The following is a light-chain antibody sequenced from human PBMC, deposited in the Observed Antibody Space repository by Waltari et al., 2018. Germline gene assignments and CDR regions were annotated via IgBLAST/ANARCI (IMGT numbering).Light chain of an antibody. CDR3: SSYATISTCL. CDR1: SSDIGGYNR. CDR2: EVS. V-gene: IGLV2-14*01. Sequence: QAALTQSPSVSGSPGQSVTISCTGTSSDIGGYNRVSWYQQHPGKAPKLMIYEVSKRPSWVSDRFSGSKSGNTASLTISGLQAEDEADYYCSSYATISTCLFGGGTRLTVL. J-gene: IGLJ2*01.